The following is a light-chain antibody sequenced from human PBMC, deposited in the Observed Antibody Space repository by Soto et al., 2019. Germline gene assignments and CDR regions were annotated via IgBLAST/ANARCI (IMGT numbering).Light chain of an antibody. J-gene: IGLJ1*01. Sequence: QSALTQPPSASGSPGQSVTISCTGTSSDVGGYNYVSWYQQHPGNAPKLMIYEVTKRPSGVPDRFSGTKSGNTASLTVSWLQAEDEADYYCSSYTGSNNYVLGTGTKVTVL. V-gene: IGLV2-8*01. CDR2: EVT. CDR3: SSYTGSNNYV. CDR1: SSDVGGYNY.